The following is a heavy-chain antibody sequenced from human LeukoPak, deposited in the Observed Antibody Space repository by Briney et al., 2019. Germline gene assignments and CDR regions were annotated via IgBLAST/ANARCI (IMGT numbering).Heavy chain of an antibody. V-gene: IGHV3-23*01. Sequence: PGGSLRLSCAASGFTFSSYAMSWGCQAPRRGLEWVSSISGSGGSTNYADSVKGRFTISRDNSKNTLYMQMNSLRAEDTAVYYCAKGCGGACYYFDPWGQGTLVTVSS. D-gene: IGHD2-21*02. CDR3: AKGCGGACYYFDP. CDR2: ISGSGGST. J-gene: IGHJ5*02. CDR1: GFTFSSYA.